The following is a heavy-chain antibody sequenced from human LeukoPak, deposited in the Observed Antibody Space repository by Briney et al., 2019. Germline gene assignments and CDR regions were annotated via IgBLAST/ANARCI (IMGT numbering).Heavy chain of an antibody. D-gene: IGHD4-17*01. J-gene: IGHJ4*02. V-gene: IGHV4-59*06. CDR1: GGSISSYY. CDR2: IYYSGST. Sequence: PSETLSLTCTVSGGSISSYYWSWIRQHPGKGLEWIGYIYYSGSTYYNPSLKSRVTISVDTSKNQFSLKLSSVTAADTAVYYCARARPSPDYGDYFDYWSQGTLVTVSS. CDR3: ARARPSPDYGDYFDY.